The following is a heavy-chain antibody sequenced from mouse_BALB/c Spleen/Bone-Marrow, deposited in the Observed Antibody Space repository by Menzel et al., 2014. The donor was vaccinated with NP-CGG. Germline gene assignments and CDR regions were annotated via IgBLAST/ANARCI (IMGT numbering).Heavy chain of an antibody. CDR1: GYTFTSYW. V-gene: IGHV1S132*01. D-gene: IGHD2-4*01. J-gene: IGHJ2*01. CDR2: IFPGTGTT. CDR3: ARKGISTVIATAYYFDY. Sequence: VMLVESGAELVKPGASVKLSCKTSGYTFTSYWIQWVKQRPGQGLGWIGEIFPGTGTTYYNEKFKDKATLTTDTSSSTAYMQLSNLTSEDSAVYFCARKGISTVIATAYYFDYWGQGSTLTVSS.